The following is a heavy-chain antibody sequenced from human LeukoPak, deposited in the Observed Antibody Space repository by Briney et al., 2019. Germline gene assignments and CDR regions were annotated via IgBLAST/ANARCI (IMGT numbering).Heavy chain of an antibody. CDR2: IYYSGST. CDR1: GGSISSYY. V-gene: IGHV4-59*01. Sequence: SETLSLTCTVSGGSISSYYWSWIRQPPGKGLEWIGYIYYSGSTNYNPSLKSRVTISVDTSKNQFSLKLSSVTAADTAVYYCARDVAAAGPTNDAFDIWGQGTMVTVSS. CDR3: ARDVAAAGPTNDAFDI. D-gene: IGHD6-13*01. J-gene: IGHJ3*02.